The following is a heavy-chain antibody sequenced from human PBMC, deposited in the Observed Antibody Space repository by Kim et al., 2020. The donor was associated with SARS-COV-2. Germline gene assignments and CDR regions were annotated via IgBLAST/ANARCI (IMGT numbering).Heavy chain of an antibody. J-gene: IGHJ6*02. CDR3: AKDFTINYYGSGSYWTDYYYGMDV. CDR1: GFTFSSYA. V-gene: IGHV3-23*01. CDR2: ISGSGGST. D-gene: IGHD3-10*01. Sequence: GGSLRLSCAASGFTFSSYAMSWVRQAPGKGLEWVSAISGSGGSTYYADSVKGRFTISRDNSKNTLYLQMNSLRAEDTAVYYCAKDFTINYYGSGSYWTDYYYGMDVWGQGTTVTVSS.